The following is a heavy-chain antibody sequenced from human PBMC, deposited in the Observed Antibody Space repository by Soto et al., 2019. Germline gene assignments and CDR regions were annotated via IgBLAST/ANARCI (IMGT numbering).Heavy chain of an antibody. CDR1: EYTFNSYA. V-gene: IGHV1-3*01. CDR3: AATSTEGARRGFD. D-gene: IGHD1-26*01. CDR2: INAGNGNP. Sequence: DSLKVSGQASEYTFNSYAMHWVRQAPGPGFGRMGWINAGNGNPKSSQKFQGRVTITRDTSASTAYMELSSLRSDDTAVSYCAATSTEGARRGFD. J-gene: IGHJ4*01.